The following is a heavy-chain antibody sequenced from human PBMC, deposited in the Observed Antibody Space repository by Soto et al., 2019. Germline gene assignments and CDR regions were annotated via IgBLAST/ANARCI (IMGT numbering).Heavy chain of an antibody. D-gene: IGHD6-19*01. CDR1: GFTFDDYT. V-gene: IGHV3-43*01. Sequence: PGGSLRLSCAASGFTFDDYTVHWVRQAPGKGLEWVSLISWDGGSTYYADSVKGRFTISRDNSKNSLYLQMNSLRTEDTALYYCAKETRSSGWLIWGQGTMVTVSS. CDR2: ISWDGGST. CDR3: AKETRSSGWLI. J-gene: IGHJ3*02.